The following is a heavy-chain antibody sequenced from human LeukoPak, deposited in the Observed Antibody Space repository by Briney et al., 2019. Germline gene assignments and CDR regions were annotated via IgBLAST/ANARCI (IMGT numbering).Heavy chain of an antibody. CDR3: ARDRGGAESHGFDAFDL. D-gene: IGHD2-15*01. CDR2: KKQDGSEK. J-gene: IGHJ3*01. V-gene: IGHV3-7*01. Sequence: GGSLRLLCAPSGYPFRNYWMTWVRQAPGKGLEWVANKKQDGSEKHYVDSVKGRFTISIDNAKNSLYLQMNSQRVDDTAGYYCARDRGGAESHGFDAFDLWGQGKIVTVS. CDR1: GYPFRNYW.